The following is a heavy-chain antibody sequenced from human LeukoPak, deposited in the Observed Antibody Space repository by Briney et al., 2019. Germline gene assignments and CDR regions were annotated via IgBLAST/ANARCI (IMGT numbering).Heavy chain of an antibody. CDR3: ARVIKEQLVPDY. D-gene: IGHD6-13*01. CDR2: INHSGGT. CDR1: GGSFSGYY. Sequence: PSETLSLTCAVYGGSFSGYYWSWIRQPPGKGLEWIGEINHSGGTNYNPSLKSRVTISVDTSKNQFSLKLSSVTAADTAVYYCARVIKEQLVPDYWGQGTLVTVSS. V-gene: IGHV4-34*01. J-gene: IGHJ4*02.